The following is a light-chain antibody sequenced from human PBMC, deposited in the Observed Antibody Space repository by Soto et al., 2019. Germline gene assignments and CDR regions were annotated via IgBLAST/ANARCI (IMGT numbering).Light chain of an antibody. V-gene: IGLV1-51*02. CDR3: GTSDSSLSALYV. CDR1: SSNIGNNY. J-gene: IGLJ1*01. CDR2: ENN. Sequence: QSVLTQPPSVSAAPGRKVTISCSGSSSNIGNNYVSWYQQLPGTAPKLLIYENNKRPSGIPDRFSGSKSGTSATLGITGLLTGNDAGYYCGTSDSSLSALYVFGAGSKVTGL.